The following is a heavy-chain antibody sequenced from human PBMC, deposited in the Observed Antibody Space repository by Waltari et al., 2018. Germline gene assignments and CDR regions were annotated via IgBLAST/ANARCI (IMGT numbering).Heavy chain of an antibody. CDR1: DGAISIFY. D-gene: IGHD3-10*01. J-gene: IGHJ2*01. CDR3: ARDTGGWFYDV. V-gene: IGHV4-59*01. Sequence: QVQLLQSGPGLVKPSETLSLPCTVSDGAISIFYWTGIRQPPGKGPEWIGCISTTGGTKYNPSLQSRVSFSVDTSKNQFSLRLTSVTAADTALYYCARDTGGWFYDVWGRGSLVTVSA. CDR2: ISTTGGT.